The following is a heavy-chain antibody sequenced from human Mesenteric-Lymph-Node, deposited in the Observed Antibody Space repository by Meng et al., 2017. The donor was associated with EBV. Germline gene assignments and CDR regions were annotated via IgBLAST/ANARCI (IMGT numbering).Heavy chain of an antibody. CDR2: IYYSGST. J-gene: IGHJ5*02. Sequence: VPPQASGPGLVKPSETLSLTCTVSGGSVSSGSYYWSWIRQPPGKGLEWIGYIYYSGSTNYNPSLKSRVTISVDTSKNQFSLKLSSVTAADTAVYYCARIVVPAATNNWFDPWGQGTLVTVSS. V-gene: IGHV4-61*01. D-gene: IGHD2-2*01. CDR3: ARIVVPAATNNWFDP. CDR1: GGSVSSGSYY.